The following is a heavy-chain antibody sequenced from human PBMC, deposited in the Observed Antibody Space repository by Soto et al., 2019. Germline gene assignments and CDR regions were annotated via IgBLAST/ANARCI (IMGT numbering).Heavy chain of an antibody. V-gene: IGHV4-30-2*01. J-gene: IGHJ5*02. Sequence: QLQLQESGSGLVKPSQTLSLTCAVSGGSISSGGYSWSWIRQPPGKGLEWIGYIYHSGSTYYNPSLESRVTISVDRSKNQFSLKLSSVTAADTAVYYCAGGYGDYEGWFDPWGQGTLVTVSS. CDR1: GGSISSGGYS. CDR3: AGGYGDYEGWFDP. D-gene: IGHD4-17*01. CDR2: IYHSGST.